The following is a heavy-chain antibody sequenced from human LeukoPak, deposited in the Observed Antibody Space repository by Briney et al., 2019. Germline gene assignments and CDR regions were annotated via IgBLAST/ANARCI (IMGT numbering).Heavy chain of an antibody. CDR2: IYPGDSDT. V-gene: IGHV5-51*01. J-gene: IGHJ6*02. CDR1: GYSFTSYW. Sequence: GESLKISCKGSGYSFTSYWIGWVRQMPGKGLEWMGIIYPGDSDTRYSPSFQGQVTISADKSISTAYLQWSSLKASDTAMYYCARGIAAATRLSSSQTPNHYYYYGMDVWGQGTTVTVSS. D-gene: IGHD6-13*01. CDR3: ARGIAAATRLSSSQTPNHYYYYGMDV.